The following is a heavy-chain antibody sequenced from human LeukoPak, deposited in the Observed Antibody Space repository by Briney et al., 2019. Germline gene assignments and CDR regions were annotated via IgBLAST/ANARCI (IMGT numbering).Heavy chain of an antibody. D-gene: IGHD6-19*01. J-gene: IGHJ6*03. CDR2: ISWNSGSI. CDR3: AKEASGYSSGSSGYYYYMDV. V-gene: IGHV3-9*03. CDR1: GFIFSSYG. Sequence: PGGSLRLSCAASGFIFSSYGMSWVRQAPGKGLEWVSGISWNSGSIGYADSVKGRFTISRDNAKNSLYLQMNSLRAEDMALYYCAKEASGYSSGSSGYYYYMDVWGKGTTVTVSS.